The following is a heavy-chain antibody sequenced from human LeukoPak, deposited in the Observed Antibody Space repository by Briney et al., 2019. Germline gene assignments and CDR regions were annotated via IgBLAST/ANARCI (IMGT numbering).Heavy chain of an antibody. Sequence: PGGSLRLSCAASGFTFSDYYMSWIRQAPGKGLEWVSYISSSSSYTNYADSVKGRFTISRDNAKNSLYLQMNRLRAEDTAVYYCARGSRVWFGELLFDYWGQGTLVTVSS. D-gene: IGHD3-10*01. J-gene: IGHJ4*02. CDR3: ARGSRVWFGELLFDY. CDR2: ISSSSSYT. CDR1: GFTFSDYY. V-gene: IGHV3-11*06.